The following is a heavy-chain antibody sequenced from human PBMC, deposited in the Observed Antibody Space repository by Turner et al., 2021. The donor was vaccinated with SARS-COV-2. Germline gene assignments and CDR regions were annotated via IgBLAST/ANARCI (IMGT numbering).Heavy chain of an antibody. V-gene: IGHV1-24*01. Sequence: QVQLVQSGAEVKKPGASVKVPCKVSGYNLTELSMHWVRQAPGKGLELMGGFDPEDAETIYSQKFQVRVTMTEYTSSDTAYMYLSSLRSEDTAVYYCATGYAYCGGDCSIHYWGQGTLVTVSS. J-gene: IGHJ4*02. CDR1: GYNLTELS. CDR2: FDPEDAET. D-gene: IGHD2-21*02. CDR3: ATGYAYCGGDCSIHY.